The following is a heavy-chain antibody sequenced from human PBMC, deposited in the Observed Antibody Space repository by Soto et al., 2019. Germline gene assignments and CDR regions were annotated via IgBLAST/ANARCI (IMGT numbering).Heavy chain of an antibody. CDR1: GYTFTSYD. V-gene: IGHV1-8*01. CDR3: ARGWRRQPNYYYYGMDV. D-gene: IGHD5-12*01. CDR2: MNPNSGNA. Sequence: ASVKVSCKASGYTFTSYDTNWVRQATGQGLEWMGWMNPNSGNAGYAQKFQGRVTMTRNTSISTAYMELSSLRSEDTAVYYCARGWRRQPNYYYYGMDVWGQGTTVTVSS. J-gene: IGHJ6*02.